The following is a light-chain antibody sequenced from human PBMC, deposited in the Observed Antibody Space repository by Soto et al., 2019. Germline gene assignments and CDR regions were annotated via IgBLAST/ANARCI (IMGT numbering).Light chain of an antibody. V-gene: IGLV2-14*01. CDR3: SSYTSSSTLV. CDR1: SSDVGGYNY. CDR2: EVS. J-gene: IGLJ1*01. Sequence: LTQPASVSGSPGQSITISCTGTSSDVGGYNYVSWYQQHPGKAPKLMIYEVSNRPSGVSSRFSGSKSGNTASLTISGLQAEDEADYYCSSYTSSSTLVFGTGTKVTVL.